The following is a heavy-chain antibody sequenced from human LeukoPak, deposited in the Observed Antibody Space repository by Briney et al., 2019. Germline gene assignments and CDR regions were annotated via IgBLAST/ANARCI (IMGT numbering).Heavy chain of an antibody. V-gene: IGHV3-74*01. J-gene: IGHJ2*01. Sequence: PGGSLRLSCAASGFTFSSYWMHWVRQVPGKGLVWVSRIKSDGSTTTYADSVKGRFTISRDNAKNTLHLQMNSLRAEDTAVYYCARDQTYGDYWYFDLWGRGTLVTVSS. CDR1: GFTFSSYW. CDR3: ARDQTYGDYWYFDL. CDR2: IKSDGSTT. D-gene: IGHD4-17*01.